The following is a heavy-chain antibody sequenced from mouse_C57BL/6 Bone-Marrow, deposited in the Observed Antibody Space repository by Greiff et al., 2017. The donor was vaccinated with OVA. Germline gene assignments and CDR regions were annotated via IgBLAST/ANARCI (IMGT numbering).Heavy chain of an antibody. D-gene: IGHD1-1*01. CDR2: IYPRDGST. CDR3: ARRGITTVADWYFDV. V-gene: IGHV1-85*01. Sequence: VQLQQSGPELVKPGASVKLSCKASGYTFTSYDINWVKQTPGQGLEWIGWIYPRDGSTTYNEKFKGKATLTVETYSSTAYMELHSLTSEDSAVYFCARRGITTVADWYFDVWGTGTTVTVSS. CDR1: GYTFTSYD. J-gene: IGHJ1*03.